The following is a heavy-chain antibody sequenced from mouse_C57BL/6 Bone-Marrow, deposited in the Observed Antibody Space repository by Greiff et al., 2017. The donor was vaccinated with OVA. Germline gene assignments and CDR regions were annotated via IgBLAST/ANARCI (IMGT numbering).Heavy chain of an antibody. V-gene: IGHV1-61*01. CDR1: GYTFTSYW. CDR2: IYPSDSET. D-gene: IGHD1-1*01. J-gene: IGHJ3*01. Sequence: QVQLQQPGAELVRPGSSVKLSCKASGYTFTSYWMAWVKQRPGQGLEWIGNIYPSDSETHYTQKFKDKATLTVDKSSNPDYMQLSSLTSEDSAVYYCARRPTPYYYGSSYAGFAYWGQGTLVTVSA. CDR3: ARRPTPYYYGSSYAGFAY.